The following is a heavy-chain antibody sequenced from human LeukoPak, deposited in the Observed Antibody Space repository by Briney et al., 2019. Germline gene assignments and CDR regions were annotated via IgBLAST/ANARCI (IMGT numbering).Heavy chain of an antibody. CDR1: GYTFTCYY. CDR3: AREIGPIQLHLWGSAFDY. Sequence: ASVKVSCKASGYTFTCYYMHWVRQAPGQGLEWMGIINPSGGGRSYAQKFQGRLTVTRDTSTSTVYMELSSLRSEDTAVYYCAREIGPIQLHLWGSAFDYWGQGTLVTVSS. CDR2: INPSGGGR. J-gene: IGHJ4*02. D-gene: IGHD5-18*01. V-gene: IGHV1-46*01.